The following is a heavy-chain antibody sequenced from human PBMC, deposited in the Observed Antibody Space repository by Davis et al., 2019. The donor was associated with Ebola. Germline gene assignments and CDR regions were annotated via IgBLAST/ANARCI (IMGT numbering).Heavy chain of an antibody. CDR3: ARRKVGTGPYYYGMDV. V-gene: IGHV5-51*01. D-gene: IGHD2-2*01. Sequence: GESLKISCKGSGYSFTSYWIGWVRQMPGKGLEWMGIIYPADSDTRYSPSFQGHVTISADKSISTAYLQWSSLKASDTAMYYCARRKVGTGPYYYGMDVWGQGTTVTVSS. CDR2: IYPADSDT. J-gene: IGHJ6*02. CDR1: GYSFTSYW.